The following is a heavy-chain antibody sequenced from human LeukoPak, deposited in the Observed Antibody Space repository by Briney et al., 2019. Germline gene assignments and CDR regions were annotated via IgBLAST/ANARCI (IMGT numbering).Heavy chain of an antibody. J-gene: IGHJ4*02. Sequence: GGSLRLSCAASGFTFSTYAMTGVRQAPGKGVEWVSGISAGGDRTYYADSVKGRFTISRDNSKNTLYLQMNSLRAEDTAEYYCARSTVGTSCCTAVDYWGQGTLVTVPS. CDR3: ARSTVGTSCCTAVDY. CDR1: GFTFSTYA. CDR2: ISAGGDRT. D-gene: IGHD1-26*01. V-gene: IGHV3-23*01.